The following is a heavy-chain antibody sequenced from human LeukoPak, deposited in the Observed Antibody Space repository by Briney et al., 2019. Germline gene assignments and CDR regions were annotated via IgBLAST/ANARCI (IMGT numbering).Heavy chain of an antibody. CDR2: IRDKVNSYTT. V-gene: IGHV3-72*01. CDR3: TRAGYGKGFDY. D-gene: IGHD5-12*01. Sequence: PGGSLRLSCAVSGFTFSEHYMDWVRQAPGKGLEWVGRIRDKVNSYTTECAASMKGRFTISRDDSKNSLYLQMNSLQIEDTAVYYCTRAGYGKGFDYWGQGNLVTVSS. J-gene: IGHJ4*02. CDR1: GFTFSEHY.